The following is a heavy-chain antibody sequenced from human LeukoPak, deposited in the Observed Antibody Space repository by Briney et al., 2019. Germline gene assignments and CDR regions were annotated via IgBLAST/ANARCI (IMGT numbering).Heavy chain of an antibody. J-gene: IGHJ5*02. V-gene: IGHV1-69*13. Sequence: VASVKVSCKASGGTFSSYAISWVRQAPGQGLEWMGGIIPIFGTANYAQKFQGRVTITADESTSTAYMELSSLRSEDTAVYYCARDPCSSTSCSYNWFDPWGQGTLVIVSS. CDR1: GGTFSSYA. D-gene: IGHD2-2*01. CDR2: IIPIFGTA. CDR3: ARDPCSSTSCSYNWFDP.